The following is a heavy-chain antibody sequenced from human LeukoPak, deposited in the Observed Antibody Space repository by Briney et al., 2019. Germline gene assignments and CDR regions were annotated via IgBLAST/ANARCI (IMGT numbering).Heavy chain of an antibody. CDR3: ARSIGGPIAAAGGNWFDP. V-gene: IGHV4-30-2*01. CDR2: IYHSGST. CDR1: GGSISSGGYS. Sequence: SQTLSLTCAVSGGSISSGGYSWSWIRQPPGKGLEWIGYIYHSGSTYYNPSLKSRVTISVDRSKNQFSLKLSSVTAADTAVYYCARSIGGPIAAAGGNWFDPWGQGTLVTVSS. J-gene: IGHJ5*02. D-gene: IGHD6-13*01.